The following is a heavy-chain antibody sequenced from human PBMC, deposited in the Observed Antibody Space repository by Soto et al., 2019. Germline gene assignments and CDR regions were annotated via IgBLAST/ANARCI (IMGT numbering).Heavy chain of an antibody. CDR1: GFSLSTSGVG. CDR3: AHRQRTVYFDY. D-gene: IGHD1-1*01. CDR2: TYWDDDK. V-gene: IGHV2-5*02. J-gene: IGHJ4*02. Sequence: QITLKESGPTLVKPTQTLTLTCTFSGFSLSTSGVGMGWIRQPPGKALEWLALTYWDDDKRYSSSLKSRLTXTXXTSKNQVVLTMTNMDPVDTATYYCAHRQRTVYFDYWVQGTLVTVSS.